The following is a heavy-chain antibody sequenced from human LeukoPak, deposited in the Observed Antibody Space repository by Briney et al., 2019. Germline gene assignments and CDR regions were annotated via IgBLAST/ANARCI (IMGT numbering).Heavy chain of an antibody. CDR3: SRESGAFCPFGY. J-gene: IGHJ4*02. CDR2: ISLAGQT. CDR1: GGSISGTNW. V-gene: IGHV4/OR15-8*02. Sequence: PSETLSLTCGVSGGSISGTNWWSWVRQPPGQGLEWIGEISLAGQTNYNPSLNGRVTMSLDKSRNQLSLNLTSVTAADTATYYCSRESGAFCPFGYWGQGTLVIVSS. D-gene: IGHD1-26*01.